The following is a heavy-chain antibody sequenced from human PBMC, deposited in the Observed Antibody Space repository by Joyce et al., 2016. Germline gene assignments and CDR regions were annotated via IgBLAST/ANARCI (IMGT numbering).Heavy chain of an antibody. J-gene: IGHJ6*02. V-gene: IGHV3-21*01. Sequence: QLVESGGGVVKAGGSLRLSCEASGSTFSSWSMSWFRQGPGKGLEWVAAIRATSYYIFHAETVRGRFTVSRDNAKKTLYLQMNSLRAEDSAVFYCARGGISYYYAMDVWGQGTTVTVSS. CDR3: ARGGISYYYAMDV. CDR1: GSTFSSWS. D-gene: IGHD3-16*01. CDR2: IRATSYYI.